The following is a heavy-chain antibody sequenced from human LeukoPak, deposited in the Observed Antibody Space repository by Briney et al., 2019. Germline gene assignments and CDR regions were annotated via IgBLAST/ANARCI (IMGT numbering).Heavy chain of an antibody. J-gene: IGHJ4*02. V-gene: IGHV3-48*04. D-gene: IGHD3-22*01. Sequence: GGSLRLSCAASGFTFSSYSMNWVRQAPGKGLEWVSYISSSGSTIYYADSVKGRFTISRDNAKNSLYLQMSSLRAEDTAVYYCARSTISWYDSSGYYGYFDYWGQGTLVPVSS. CDR3: ARSTISWYDSSGYYGYFDY. CDR1: GFTFSSYS. CDR2: ISSSGSTI.